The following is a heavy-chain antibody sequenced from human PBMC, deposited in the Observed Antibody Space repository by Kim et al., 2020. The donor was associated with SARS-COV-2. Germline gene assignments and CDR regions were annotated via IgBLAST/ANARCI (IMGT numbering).Heavy chain of an antibody. Sequence: GGSLRLSCAASGFTFSSYSMNWVRQAPGKGLEWVSSISSSSSYIYYADSVKGRFTISRDNAKNSLYLQMNSLRAEDTAVYYCAREAEFWYYMDVWGKGTTVTVSS. CDR2: ISSSSSYI. CDR1: GFTFSSYS. J-gene: IGHJ6*03. CDR3: AREAEFWYYMDV. D-gene: IGHD3-10*01. V-gene: IGHV3-21*01.